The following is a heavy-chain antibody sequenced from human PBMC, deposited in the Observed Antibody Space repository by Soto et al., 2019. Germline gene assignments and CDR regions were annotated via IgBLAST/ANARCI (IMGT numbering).Heavy chain of an antibody. Sequence: SETLSLTCAVSGGSFSGYYWTWIRQPPGKGLEWIGYIYYSGSTYYNPSLKSRVTISVDTSKNQFSLNLSSLTSEDTAVYYCARAPLGIIVAPDYWGQGTLVTVSS. CDR3: ARAPLGIIVAPDY. CDR2: IYYSGST. D-gene: IGHD3-22*01. V-gene: IGHV4-59*01. CDR1: GGSFSGYY. J-gene: IGHJ4*02.